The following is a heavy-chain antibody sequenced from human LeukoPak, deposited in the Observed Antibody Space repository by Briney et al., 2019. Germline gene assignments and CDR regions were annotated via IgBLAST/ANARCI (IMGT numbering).Heavy chain of an antibody. CDR3: ARDLEHHHYDSSGYGFSGFDY. D-gene: IGHD3-22*01. CDR2: IYSGGST. Sequence: PGGSLRLSCAASGFTVSSNYMSWVRQAPGKGLEWVSVIYSGGSTYYADPVKGRFTISRDNSKNTLYLQMNSLRAEDTAVYYCARDLEHHHYDSSGYGFSGFDYWGQGTLVTVSS. V-gene: IGHV3-66*01. CDR1: GFTVSSNY. J-gene: IGHJ4*02.